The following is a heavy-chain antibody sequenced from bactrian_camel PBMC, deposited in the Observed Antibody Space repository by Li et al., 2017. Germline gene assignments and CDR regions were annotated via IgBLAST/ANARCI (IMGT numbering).Heavy chain of an antibody. J-gene: IGHJ4*01. D-gene: IGHD2*01. CDR1: DNIRATFS. Sequence: HVQLVESGGDSVQAGGSLRLSCTSTDNIRATFSLGWFRQSPGKKREGIVVSYTAAGTTWYADAVKGRFTISQDNAKKTVHLQMNSLKPEDTAMYYCAARRSQTLVTRPFAVYSYNHWGQGTQVTVS. CDR2: SYTAAGTT. CDR3: AARRSQTLVTRPFAVYSYNH. V-gene: IGHV3S54*01.